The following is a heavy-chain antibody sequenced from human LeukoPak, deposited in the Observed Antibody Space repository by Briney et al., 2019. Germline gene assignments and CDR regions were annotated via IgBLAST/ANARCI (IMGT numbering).Heavy chain of an antibody. J-gene: IGHJ3*02. V-gene: IGHV4-34*01. D-gene: IGHD2-2*02. CDR1: GGSFSGYY. Sequence: SETLSLTCAVYGGSFSGYYWSLIRQPPGKGLEWIGEINHSGSTNYNPSLKSRVTISVDTSKNQFSLKLSSVTAADTAVYYCARHPGYCSSTSCYISAFDIWGQGIMVTVSS. CDR3: ARHPGYCSSTSCYISAFDI. CDR2: INHSGST.